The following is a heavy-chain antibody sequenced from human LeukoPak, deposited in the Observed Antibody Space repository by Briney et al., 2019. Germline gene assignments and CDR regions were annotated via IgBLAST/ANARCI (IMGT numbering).Heavy chain of an antibody. V-gene: IGHV1-69*13. Sequence: SVKVSCKASGYAFTSYAISWVRQAPGQGLEWMGGIIPIFGTANYAQKFQGRVTITADESTSTAYMELSSLRSEDTAVYYCARRAGAYSHPYDYWGQGTLVTVSS. J-gene: IGHJ4*02. D-gene: IGHD4/OR15-4a*01. CDR3: ARRAGAYSHPYDY. CDR2: IIPIFGTA. CDR1: GYAFTSYA.